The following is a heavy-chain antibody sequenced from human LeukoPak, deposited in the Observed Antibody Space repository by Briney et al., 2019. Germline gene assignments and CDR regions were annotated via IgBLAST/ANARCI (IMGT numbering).Heavy chain of an antibody. V-gene: IGHV3-23*01. CDR2: IGDSGGGT. CDR1: GFTFSSYV. Sequence: GGSLRLSCAASGFTFSSYVMNWVRQAPGRGLEWVSGIGDSGGGTYYADSVKGRFTISRDNSKNTLYLQMNSLRAEDTAVYCCAKLPGRAADYWGQGTLVTVSS. CDR3: AKLPGRAADY. J-gene: IGHJ4*02.